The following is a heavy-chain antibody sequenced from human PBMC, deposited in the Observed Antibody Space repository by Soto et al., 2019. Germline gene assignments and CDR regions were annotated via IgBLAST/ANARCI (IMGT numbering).Heavy chain of an antibody. Sequence: QVQLQESGPGLVKPSQTLSLTCTVSGGSISSGSYYWSWIRHHPGKGLEWIGNIYYSGTTYYNPSLKSRLTIAGDTSKNQFSLKLNSVTAADTAVYYCARGLVTMVRGLIAKIHPWGQGNLVTVSS. D-gene: IGHD3-10*01. J-gene: IGHJ5*02. CDR1: GGSISSGSYY. CDR2: IYYSGTT. CDR3: ARGLVTMVRGLIAKIHP. V-gene: IGHV4-31*03.